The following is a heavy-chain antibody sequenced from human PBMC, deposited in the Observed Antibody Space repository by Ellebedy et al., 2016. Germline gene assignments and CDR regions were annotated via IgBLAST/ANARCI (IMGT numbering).Heavy chain of an antibody. Sequence: GESLKISCAASGFTFSSYAMHWVRQAPGKGLEWVAVISYDGSNKYYADSVKGRFTISRDNSKNTLYLQMNSLRADDTAVYYCAREVDIASNYYFDYWGQGTLVTVSS. CDR2: ISYDGSNK. V-gene: IGHV3-30-3*01. J-gene: IGHJ4*02. CDR1: GFTFSSYA. D-gene: IGHD5/OR15-5a*01. CDR3: AREVDIASNYYFDY.